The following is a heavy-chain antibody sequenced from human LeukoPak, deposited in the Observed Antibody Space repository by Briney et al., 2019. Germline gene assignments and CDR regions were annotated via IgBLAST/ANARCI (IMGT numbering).Heavy chain of an antibody. CDR1: GFTFSSYG. CDR3: AKHSAYDSSGSEFFDY. CDR2: ISGSGGST. V-gene: IGHV3-23*01. J-gene: IGHJ4*02. D-gene: IGHD3-22*01. Sequence: PGGTLRLSCAASGFTFSSYGMSWVRQAPGKGLEWVSAISGSGGSTYYADSVKGRFTISRDNSKNTLYLQMNSLRAEDTAVYYCAKHSAYDSSGSEFFDYWGQGTLVTVSS.